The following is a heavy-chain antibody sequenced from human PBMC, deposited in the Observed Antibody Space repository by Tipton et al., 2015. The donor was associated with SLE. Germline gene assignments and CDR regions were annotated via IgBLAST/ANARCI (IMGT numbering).Heavy chain of an antibody. CDR3: ARWVLRAARPFDI. D-gene: IGHD1-26*01. CDR2: IYHSGST. Sequence: TLSLTCAVSGGSISSSNWWSWVRQPPGKGLEWIGEIYHSGSTNYNPSLKSRVTISVDKSKNQFSLKLNSVTAADTAVYYCARWVLRAARPFDIWGSGPMVTVSS. V-gene: IGHV4-4*02. J-gene: IGHJ3*02. CDR1: GGSISSSNW.